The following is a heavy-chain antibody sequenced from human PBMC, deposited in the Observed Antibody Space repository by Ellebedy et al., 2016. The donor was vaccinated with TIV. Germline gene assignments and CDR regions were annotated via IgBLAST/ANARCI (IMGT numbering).Heavy chain of an antibody. CDR1: AGSISNGVFY. CDR2: IYYSGST. CDR3: ARADRYGSLLGYYFDH. J-gene: IGHJ4*02. D-gene: IGHD3-16*02. V-gene: IGHV4-39*01. Sequence: SETLSLTXTVSAGSISNGVFYWGWVRQPPGKGLEWIGSIYYSGSTYYNPSLKSRVPISVDTSKNQFSLKLTSVTAADTAVYSCARADRYGSLLGYYFDHWGQGIPVTVSS.